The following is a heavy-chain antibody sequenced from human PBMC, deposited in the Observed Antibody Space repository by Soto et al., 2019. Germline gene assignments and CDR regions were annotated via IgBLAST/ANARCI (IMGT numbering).Heavy chain of an antibody. V-gene: IGHV3-23*01. J-gene: IGHJ4*02. D-gene: IGHD3-22*01. Sequence: GGSLRLSCAASGFSFGTYVMGWVRQAPGKGLEWVSDISGDGTNTYVADSVKGRSTISRDNSKNTLYLHVNSLRAEDTAVYYCAKDTAYDSRGYYGSLNYYYDNWGQGTLVTVSS. CDR1: GFSFGTYV. CDR3: AKDTAYDSRGYYGSLNYYYDN. CDR2: ISGDGTNT.